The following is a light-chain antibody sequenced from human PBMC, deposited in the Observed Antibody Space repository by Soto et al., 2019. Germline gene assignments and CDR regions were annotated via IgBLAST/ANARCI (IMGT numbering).Light chain of an antibody. CDR3: QPYKNSPPIT. CDR2: GAS. CDR1: QSVSSN. V-gene: IGKV3-15*01. Sequence: EIVMTQSPATLSVSPGERATLSCRASQSVSSNLAWYQQKPGQAPRLRIYGASTRATGIPARFSGSGSETEYTLTISRAQSEHCAAYYYQPYKNSPPITFGQGKRLEI. J-gene: IGKJ5*01.